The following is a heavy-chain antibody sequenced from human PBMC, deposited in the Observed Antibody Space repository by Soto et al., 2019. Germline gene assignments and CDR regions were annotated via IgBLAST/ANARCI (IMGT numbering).Heavy chain of an antibody. J-gene: IGHJ4*02. CDR1: GGSISSYY. Sequence: SETLSLTCTVSGGSISSYYWSWIRQPPGKGLEWIGYIYYSGSTNYNPSLKSRVTISVDTSENQFSLKLSSVTAADTAVYYCARQGSGGLDYWGQGTLVTVSS. D-gene: IGHD2-15*01. CDR2: IYYSGST. CDR3: ARQGSGGLDY. V-gene: IGHV4-59*08.